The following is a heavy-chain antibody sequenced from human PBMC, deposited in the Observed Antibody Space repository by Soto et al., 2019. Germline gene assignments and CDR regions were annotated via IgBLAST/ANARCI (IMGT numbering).Heavy chain of an antibody. J-gene: IGHJ5*02. CDR1: GGSISSGDYY. CDR2: IYHSGST. V-gene: IGHV4-30-4*01. Sequence: SETLSLTCTVSGGSISSGDYYWSWVRQPPGKGLEWIGYIYHSGSTYYNPSLKSRVTISVDTSKNQFSLKLSSVTAADTAVYYCARERPDGARLDPWGQGTLVTVSS. D-gene: IGHD6-6*01. CDR3: ARERPDGARLDP.